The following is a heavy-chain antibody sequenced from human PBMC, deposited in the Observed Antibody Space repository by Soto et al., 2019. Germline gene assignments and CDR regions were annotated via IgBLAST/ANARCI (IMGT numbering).Heavy chain of an antibody. CDR2: ISGSGGST. Sequence: GGSLRLSCAASGFTFSSYAMSWVRQAPGKGLEWVSAISGSGGSTYYVDSVKGRFTISRDNSKNTLYLQMNSLRAEDTAVYYCAKVGYCSSTSCYEGRYYYYYYGMDVWGQGTTVTVSS. D-gene: IGHD2-2*01. CDR1: GFTFSSYA. V-gene: IGHV3-23*01. J-gene: IGHJ6*02. CDR3: AKVGYCSSTSCYEGRYYYYYYGMDV.